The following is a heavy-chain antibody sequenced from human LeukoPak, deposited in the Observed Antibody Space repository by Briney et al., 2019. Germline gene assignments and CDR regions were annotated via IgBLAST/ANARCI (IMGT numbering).Heavy chain of an antibody. CDR3: AKYGDYEGAFDI. D-gene: IGHD4-17*01. J-gene: IGHJ3*02. Sequence: PGRSLRLSCAASGFTFDDYAMHWVRQAPGKGLEWVSGISWNSGSIGYADSVKGRFTISRDNAKNSLYLQMNSLRAEDTALYYCAKYGDYEGAFDIWGQGTMVTVSS. CDR2: ISWNSGSI. V-gene: IGHV3-9*01. CDR1: GFTFDDYA.